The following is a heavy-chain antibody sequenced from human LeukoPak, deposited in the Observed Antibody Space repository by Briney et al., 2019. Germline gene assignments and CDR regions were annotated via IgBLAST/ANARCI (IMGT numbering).Heavy chain of an antibody. J-gene: IGHJ4*02. D-gene: IGHD3-22*01. CDR1: GGSISSSSYY. CDR3: ARHSYYYDSSGYYVDY. CDR2: IYYSGST. V-gene: IGHV4-39*01. Sequence: SETLSLTCTVSGGSISSSSYYWGWIRQPPGKGLEWIGSIYYSGSTYYNPSLKSRVTISVDTSKNQFSLKPSSVTAADTAVYYCARHSYYYDSSGYYVDYWGQGTLVTVSS.